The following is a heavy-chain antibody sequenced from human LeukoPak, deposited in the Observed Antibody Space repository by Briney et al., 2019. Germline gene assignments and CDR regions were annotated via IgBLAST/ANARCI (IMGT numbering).Heavy chain of an antibody. D-gene: IGHD2-21*02. J-gene: IGHJ3*02. V-gene: IGHV3-74*01. CDR3: GRRVTADAFDI. Sequence: GGSLRLSCAASGFTFGNYWINWVRQAPGKGLVWVSRVHSDGSITNYADSVKGRFSISRDSAKNTLYLQMDSLRAEDTALYYCGRRVTADAFDIWGQGTMVTVSS. CDR2: VHSDGSIT. CDR1: GFTFGNYW.